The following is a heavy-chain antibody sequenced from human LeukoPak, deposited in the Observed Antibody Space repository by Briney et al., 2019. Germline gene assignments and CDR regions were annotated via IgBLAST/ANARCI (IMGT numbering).Heavy chain of an antibody. Sequence: SETLSLTCAVYGGSFSGYYWSWIRQPPGKGLEWIGEINHSGSTNYNLSLKSRVTISVDTSKNQFSLKLSSVTAADTAVYYCARKGGRYYGSGSYSSNWFDPWGQGTLVTVSS. J-gene: IGHJ5*02. V-gene: IGHV4-34*01. D-gene: IGHD3-10*01. CDR3: ARKGGRYYGSGSYSSNWFDP. CDR2: INHSGST. CDR1: GGSFSGYY.